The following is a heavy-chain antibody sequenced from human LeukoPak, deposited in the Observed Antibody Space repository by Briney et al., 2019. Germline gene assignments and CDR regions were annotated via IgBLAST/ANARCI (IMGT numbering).Heavy chain of an antibody. Sequence: PGGSLRLSCAASGFTFSSYSMNWVRQAPGKGLEWVSYISSSSSTIYYADSVKGRFTISRDNAKNSLYLQMNSLRAEDTAIYYCAKYIKDYYGSGSYFDYWGQGTLVTVSS. CDR1: GFTFSSYS. CDR3: AKYIKDYYGSGSYFDY. J-gene: IGHJ4*02. V-gene: IGHV3-48*01. D-gene: IGHD3-10*01. CDR2: ISSSSSTI.